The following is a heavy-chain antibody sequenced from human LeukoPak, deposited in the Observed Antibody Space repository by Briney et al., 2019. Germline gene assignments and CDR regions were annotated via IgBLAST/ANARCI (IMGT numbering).Heavy chain of an antibody. CDR3: ARHRTYYFDY. V-gene: IGHV4-39*01. J-gene: IGHJ4*02. D-gene: IGHD1-14*01. CDR1: GGSISSSSYY. CDR2: IYYSGST. Sequence: PSETLSLTCTVSGGSISSSSYYWGWIRQPPGKGLEWIGTIYYSGSTYYNPSLKSRVTISVDTSKNQFSLKLSSVTAADTAVYYCARHRTYYFDYWGQGTLVTVSS.